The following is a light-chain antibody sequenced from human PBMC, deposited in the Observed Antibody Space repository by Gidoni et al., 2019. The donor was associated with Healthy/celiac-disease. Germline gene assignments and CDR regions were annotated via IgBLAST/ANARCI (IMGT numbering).Light chain of an antibody. Sequence: QSALTQPASVSGSPGQSITISCTGTSSDVGGYNYVSWYQQHPGKAPKLMIYEVSNRPSWVSNRFSGSKSGNTASLTISGLQAEDDADYYCSSYTSSSTSGVFGGGTKLTVL. CDR2: EVS. CDR1: SSDVGGYNY. J-gene: IGLJ2*01. CDR3: SSYTSSSTSGV. V-gene: IGLV2-14*01.